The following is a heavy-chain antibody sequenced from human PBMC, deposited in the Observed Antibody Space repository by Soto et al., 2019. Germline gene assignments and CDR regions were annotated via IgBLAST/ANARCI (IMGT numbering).Heavy chain of an antibody. CDR2: ISYDGGNA. D-gene: IGHD6-13*01. CDR1: GITFNAYG. CDR3: AKWKVIAAAGFGDNYYYNGLDV. J-gene: IGHJ6*02. Sequence: QAQLVESGGGVVQPGGSLRLSCAASGITFNAYGMHWVRQAPGKGLEWVAVISYDGGNAYYVDSVKGRFTISRDDPKNTLHLLMISLRVEDTAVYYCAKWKVIAAAGFGDNYYYNGLDVRGQGTPVTVSS. V-gene: IGHV3-30*18.